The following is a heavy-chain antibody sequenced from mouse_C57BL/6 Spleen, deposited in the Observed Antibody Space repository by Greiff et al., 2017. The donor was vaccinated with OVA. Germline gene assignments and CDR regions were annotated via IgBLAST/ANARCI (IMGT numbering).Heavy chain of an antibody. Sequence: EVKLVESEGGLVQPGSSMKLSCTASGFTFSDYYMAWVRQVPEKGLEWVANINYDGSSTYYLDSLKSRFIISRDNAKNILYLQMSSLKSEDTATYYCARDHYDYGFFDDWGQGTTLTVSS. J-gene: IGHJ2*01. D-gene: IGHD2-4*01. V-gene: IGHV5-16*01. CDR3: ARDHYDYGFFDD. CDR2: INYDGSST. CDR1: GFTFSDYY.